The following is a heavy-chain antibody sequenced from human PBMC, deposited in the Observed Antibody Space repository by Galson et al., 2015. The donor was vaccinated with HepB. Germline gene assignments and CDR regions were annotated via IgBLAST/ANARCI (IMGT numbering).Heavy chain of an antibody. J-gene: IGHJ4*02. V-gene: IGHV3-23*01. D-gene: IGHD5-18*01. Sequence: SLRLSCAASGFTFSSYAMSWVRQAPGKGLEWVSAISGSGGSTYYADSVKGRLTISRDNSKNTLYLQMNSLRAEDTAVYYCASQGVVSPEQLWLDFDYWGQGTLVTVSS. CDR3: ASQGVVSPEQLWLDFDY. CDR2: ISGSGGST. CDR1: GFTFSSYA.